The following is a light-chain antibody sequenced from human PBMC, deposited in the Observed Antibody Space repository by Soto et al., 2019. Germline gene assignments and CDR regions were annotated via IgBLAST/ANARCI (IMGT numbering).Light chain of an antibody. CDR2: DVS. V-gene: IGLV2-11*01. CDR3: CSYAGSYTLYV. Sequence: QSALTQPRSVSGSPGQSVTISCTGTSSDVGGYNYVSWYQQHPGKAPKLMIYDVSKRPSGVPDRVSGSKSGNTASLTISGLQAEDEADYYCCSYAGSYTLYVFGTGTKLTVL. CDR1: SSDVGGYNY. J-gene: IGLJ1*01.